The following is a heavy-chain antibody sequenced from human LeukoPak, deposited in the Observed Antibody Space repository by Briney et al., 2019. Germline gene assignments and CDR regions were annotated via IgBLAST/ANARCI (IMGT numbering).Heavy chain of an antibody. V-gene: IGHV1-69*05. CDR3: ARDSFRLRLGELSESPPWLADY. CDR1: GGTFSSYA. D-gene: IGHD3-16*02. Sequence: SVEVSCKASGGTFSSYAISWVRQAPGQGLEWMGRIIPIFGTANYAQKFQGRVTITTDESTSTAYMELSSLRSEDTAVYYCARDSFRLRLGELSESPPWLADYWGQGTLVTVSS. CDR2: IIPIFGTA. J-gene: IGHJ4*02.